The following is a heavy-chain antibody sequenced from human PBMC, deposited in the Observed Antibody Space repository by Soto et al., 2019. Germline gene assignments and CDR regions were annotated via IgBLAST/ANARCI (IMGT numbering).Heavy chain of an antibody. CDR2: ISATSDAA. V-gene: IGHV3-23*01. J-gene: IGHJ6*02. Sequence: EVQLLESGGGLVQPGGSLRLSCAASGFPFSTSAMNWVRQAPGKGLEWVSIISATSDAAHYAESVKGRFTSSRDNSKNTLYLQMNILRAEDTAVYYCGKYSGSYPVYNGMNLWGQGTTVTVSS. D-gene: IGHD1-26*01. CDR1: GFPFSTSA. CDR3: GKYSGSYPVYNGMNL.